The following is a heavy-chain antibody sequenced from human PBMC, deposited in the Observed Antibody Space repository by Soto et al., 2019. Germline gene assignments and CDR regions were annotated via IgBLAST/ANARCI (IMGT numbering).Heavy chain of an antibody. CDR1: GFTFSSYG. CDR2: IWYDGSNK. D-gene: IGHD3-22*01. J-gene: IGHJ4*02. V-gene: IGHV3-33*01. CDR3: ARDRGHDKVGYDS. Sequence: GGSLRLSCAASGFTFSSYGMHWVRQAPGRGLEWVAVIWYDGSNKYYADSVKGRFTISRDNSKNMLYVQMNSLRAEDTAVYYCARDRGHDKVGYDSWGQGTLVTVSS.